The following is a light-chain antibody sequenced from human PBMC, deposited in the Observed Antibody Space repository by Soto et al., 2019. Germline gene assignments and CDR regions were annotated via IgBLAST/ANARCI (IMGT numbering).Light chain of an antibody. Sequence: DLQLTQSPSFLSASVGDGVTITCRASQGISTYLAWYQQKPGKAPKLLIYAASTLQSGVPSRFSGSGSGTEFTLTISSLQPEDFATYYCQQLNTYPRTFGQGTKVEFK. J-gene: IGKJ1*01. CDR2: AAS. CDR1: QGISTY. CDR3: QQLNTYPRT. V-gene: IGKV1-9*01.